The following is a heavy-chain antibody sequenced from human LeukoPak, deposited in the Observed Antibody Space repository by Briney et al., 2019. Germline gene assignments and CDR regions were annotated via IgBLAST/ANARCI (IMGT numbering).Heavy chain of an antibody. D-gene: IGHD2-2*01. CDR3: AKEALSYCSSTSCYLGAFDI. J-gene: IGHJ3*02. CDR2: ISGSGGST. CDR1: GFTFSSYA. Sequence: GGSLRLSCAASGFTFSSYAMSWVRQAPGKGLEWVSAISGSGGSTYYADSVKGRFTISRDNSRNTLYLQMNSLRAEDTAVYYCAKEALSYCSSTSCYLGAFDIWGQGTMVTVSS. V-gene: IGHV3-23*01.